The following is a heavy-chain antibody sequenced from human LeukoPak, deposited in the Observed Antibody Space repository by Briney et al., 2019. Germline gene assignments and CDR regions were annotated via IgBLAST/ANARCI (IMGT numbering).Heavy chain of an antibody. CDR2: IKSKTDGGTT. CDR3: TTDLGYSSSDFDY. Sequence: GGSLRLSCAASGFTFSNAWMNWVRQAPGKGLEWVGRIKSKTDGGTTDYAAPVKGRFTISRDDSKNTLYLQMNSLKTEDTAVYYCTTDLGYSSSDFDYWGQGTLVTVSS. D-gene: IGHD6-13*01. CDR1: GFTFSNAW. J-gene: IGHJ4*02. V-gene: IGHV3-15*07.